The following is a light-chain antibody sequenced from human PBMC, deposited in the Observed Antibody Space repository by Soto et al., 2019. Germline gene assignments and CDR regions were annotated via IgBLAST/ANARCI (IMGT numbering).Light chain of an antibody. CDR2: LNSDGSH. CDR1: SVHSSYA. CDR3: QTWGTGIHYV. V-gene: IGLV4-69*01. J-gene: IGLJ1*01. Sequence: QPVLTQSPSASASLGASVKLTCTLSSVHSSYAIAWHQQQPEKGPRYLMKLNSDGSHSKGDGIPDRFSGSSSGAERYLTISSLQSEDEADYYCQTWGTGIHYVFGTGTKLTV.